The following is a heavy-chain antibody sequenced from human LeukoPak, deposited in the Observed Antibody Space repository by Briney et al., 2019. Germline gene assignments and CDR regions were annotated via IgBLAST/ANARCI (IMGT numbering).Heavy chain of an antibody. CDR2: ISGDGGST. V-gene: IGHV3-43*02. D-gene: IGHD2-2*01. CDR3: ATRYCSSTSCTLDY. Sequence: GGSLRLSCAASGFTFDDYAMHWVRRAPGKGLEWVSLISGDGGSTYYADSVKGRFTISRDNAKNSLYLQMNSLRAEDTAVYYCATRYCSSTSCTLDYWGQGTLVTVSS. CDR1: GFTFDDYA. J-gene: IGHJ4*02.